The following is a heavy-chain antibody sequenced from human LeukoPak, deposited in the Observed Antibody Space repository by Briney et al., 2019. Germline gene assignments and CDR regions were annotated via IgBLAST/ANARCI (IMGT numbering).Heavy chain of an antibody. CDR3: LGYYSGSPN. D-gene: IGHD3-10*01. J-gene: IGHJ4*02. V-gene: IGHV3-74*01. CDR2: ISSDWRTT. CDR1: GFTFSCNW. Sequence: GGSLRLSCASIGFTFSCNWMYLVRQAPGKGLVWVSRISSDWRTTYYADSVKGRFTISRDSAKNTLFLQMNDLRAEDTAVYYCLGYYSGSPNWGQGTLVTVSS.